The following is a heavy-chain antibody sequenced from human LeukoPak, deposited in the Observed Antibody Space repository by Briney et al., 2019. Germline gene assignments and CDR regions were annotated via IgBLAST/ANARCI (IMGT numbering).Heavy chain of an antibody. V-gene: IGHV3-33*01. J-gene: IGHJ4*02. CDR1: GLTFGSYG. Sequence: GGSLRLSCAASGLTFGSYGMHWVRQAPGKGLEWVAVIWYDGSNKYYADSVKGRFTISRDNSKNTLYLQMNSLRAEDTAIYFCARGGSSSWIDYWGQGTLVTVSS. CDR3: ARGGSSSWIDY. CDR2: IWYDGSNK. D-gene: IGHD6-13*01.